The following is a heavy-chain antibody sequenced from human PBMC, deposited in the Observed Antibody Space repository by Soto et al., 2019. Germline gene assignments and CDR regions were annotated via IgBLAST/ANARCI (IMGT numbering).Heavy chain of an antibody. Sequence: SETLSLTCTVSGGSISSYYWSWIRQPPGKGLEWIGYIYYSGSTNYNPSLKRRVTISVDTSKNQFSLKLSSVTAADTAVYYCASATYYDFWSGLGFDYWGQGTLVTVSS. CDR2: IYYSGST. CDR3: ASATYYDFWSGLGFDY. CDR1: GGSISSYY. D-gene: IGHD3-3*01. V-gene: IGHV4-59*01. J-gene: IGHJ4*02.